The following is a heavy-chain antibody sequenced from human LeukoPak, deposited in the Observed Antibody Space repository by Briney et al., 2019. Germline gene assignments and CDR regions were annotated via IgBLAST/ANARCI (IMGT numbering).Heavy chain of an antibody. Sequence: SETLSLTCAVFGGPFSDYYWSWIRRPPGKGLEWLGEINHSGSANYMPSLKSRVSISVDTSKNQFSLRLSSVTAADTAFYYWARGRFGGHSYYYMDVWGKGTAVTVSS. CDR3: ARGRFGGHSYYYMDV. J-gene: IGHJ6*03. CDR1: GGPFSDYY. CDR2: INHSGSA. V-gene: IGHV4-34*01. D-gene: IGHD3-3*01.